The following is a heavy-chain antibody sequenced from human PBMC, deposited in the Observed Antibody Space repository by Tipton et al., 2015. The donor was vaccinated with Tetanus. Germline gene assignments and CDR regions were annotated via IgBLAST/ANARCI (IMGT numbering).Heavy chain of an antibody. CDR2: FFPGDSES. J-gene: IGHJ4*02. CDR1: GYSFSSYW. D-gene: IGHD2-21*02. CDR3: ARRGGGDLDH. Sequence: VQLVQSGAEAKKPGESLKISCRGSGYSFSSYWIAWVRQVPGKGLEWMGIFFPGDSESRYSPSFQGQVTMSGDNSIRTAYLQWNSLRASDTAMYYCARRGGGDLDHWGQGTLVTVSS. V-gene: IGHV5-51*01.